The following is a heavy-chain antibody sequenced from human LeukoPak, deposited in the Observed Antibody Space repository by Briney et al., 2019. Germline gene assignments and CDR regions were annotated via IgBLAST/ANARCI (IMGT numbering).Heavy chain of an antibody. D-gene: IGHD6-19*01. CDR3: ARSGVAVAGTWFDY. CDR2: ISSSSSYI. CDR1: GFTFSSYE. J-gene: IGHJ4*02. Sequence: GGSLRLSCAASGFTFSSYEMNWVRQAPGKGLEWVSSISSSSSYIYYADSVKGRFTISRDNAKNSLYLQMNSLRAEDTAVYYCARSGVAVAGTWFDYWGQGTLVTVSS. V-gene: IGHV3-21*01.